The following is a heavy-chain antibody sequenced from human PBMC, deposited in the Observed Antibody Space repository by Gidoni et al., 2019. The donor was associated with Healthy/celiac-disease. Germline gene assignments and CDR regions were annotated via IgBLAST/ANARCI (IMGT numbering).Heavy chain of an antibody. CDR1: GFTFSSYS. CDR2: ISSSSSYI. D-gene: IGHD4-17*01. CDR3: ARDQAPTTVFDY. J-gene: IGHJ4*02. Sequence: EVQLVESGGGLVKPGGSLRLSCAASGFTFSSYSMNWVRQAPGKGLEWVSSISSSSSYIYYADSVKGRFTISSDNAKNSLYLQMNSLRAEDTAVYYCARDQAPTTVFDYWGQGTLVTVSS. V-gene: IGHV3-21*01.